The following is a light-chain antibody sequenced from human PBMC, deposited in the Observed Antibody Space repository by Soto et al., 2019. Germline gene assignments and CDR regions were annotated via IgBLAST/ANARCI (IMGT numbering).Light chain of an antibody. CDR1: SIDVGGSNY. CDR2: DVS. CDR3: CSYPVTSYL. J-gene: IGLJ1*01. Sequence: QSALTPPRSVSGSPGQTVTISCTGPSIDVGGSNYVSWYQQHPGKAPKLMIYDVSERPSGVPDRFSGSKSGNTASLTISGLQAEDEADYYCCSYPVTSYLFGTGTKVTVL. V-gene: IGLV2-11*01.